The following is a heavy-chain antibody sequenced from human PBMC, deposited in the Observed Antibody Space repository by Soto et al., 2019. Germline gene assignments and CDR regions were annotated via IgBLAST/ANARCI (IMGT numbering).Heavy chain of an antibody. V-gene: IGHV1-2*02. CDR1: GYTFTGYY. D-gene: IGHD3-16*01. Sequence: QVQLVQSGAEVKKPGASVKVSCKASGYTFTGYYMHWVRQAPGQGLEWMRWINPNSGGTNYAQKFQGRVTMTRDTSISTASMELSRLRSDDTAVYYCARDVGRGYYYYYGMDVWGQGTTVTVSS. CDR3: ARDVGRGYYYYYGMDV. CDR2: INPNSGGT. J-gene: IGHJ6*02.